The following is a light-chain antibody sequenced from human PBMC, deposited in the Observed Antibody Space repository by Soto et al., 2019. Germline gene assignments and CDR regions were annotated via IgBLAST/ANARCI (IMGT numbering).Light chain of an antibody. CDR3: QQYNNWPPIT. J-gene: IGKJ5*01. Sequence: DIVTKLSPATLSVAPSERVTFYCRASQGVSRKLAWYQQKPGQAPRLLIYDASNRATGIPARFSGSGSGTEFTLTISSLQSEDFAVYYCQQYNNWPPITFGQGTRLEIK. V-gene: IGKV3-15*01. CDR1: QGVSRK. CDR2: DAS.